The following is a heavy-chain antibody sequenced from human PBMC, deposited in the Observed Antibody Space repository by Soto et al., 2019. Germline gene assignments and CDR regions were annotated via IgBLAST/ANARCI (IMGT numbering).Heavy chain of an antibody. Sequence: GESLKISCKGSGYGFTSYWISWVRQMPGKGLEWMGRIDPSDSYTNYSPSFQGHVTISADKSISTAYLQWSSLKASDTAMYYCARHGGFLEWLLRVWEYYYYGIDVWGQRNRVIVSS. V-gene: IGHV5-10-1*01. D-gene: IGHD3-3*01. J-gene: IGHJ6*02. CDR2: IDPSDSYT. CDR1: GYGFTSYW. CDR3: ARHGGFLEWLLRVWEYYYYGIDV.